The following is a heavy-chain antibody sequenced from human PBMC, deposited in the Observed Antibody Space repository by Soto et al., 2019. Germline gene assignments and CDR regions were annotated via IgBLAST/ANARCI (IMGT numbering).Heavy chain of an antibody. Sequence: GASVKVSCKASGDTFTSYYMHWVRQAPGQGLEWMGIINPSGGSTGYAQKLQGRVTMTTDTSTSTAYMELRSLRSDDTAVYYCARFKPWNDFDYWGQGTLVTVSS. J-gene: IGHJ4*02. D-gene: IGHD1-1*01. CDR2: INPSGGST. CDR3: ARFKPWNDFDY. CDR1: GDTFTSYY. V-gene: IGHV1-46*01.